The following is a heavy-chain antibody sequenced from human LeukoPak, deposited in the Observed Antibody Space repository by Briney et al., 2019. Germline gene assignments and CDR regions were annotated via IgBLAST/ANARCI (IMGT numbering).Heavy chain of an antibody. CDR1: GYTFTSYD. CDR2: MHPNSGNT. Sequence: GASVKVSCKASGYTFTSYDSNWVRQATGQGLEWMGWMHPNSGNTGYAQKFQCRVTITRNTSISTAYMELSSLRSEDTAVYYCARKQLLLDDAFDIWGQGTMVTVSS. V-gene: IGHV1-8*03. D-gene: IGHD2-2*01. J-gene: IGHJ3*02. CDR3: ARKQLLLDDAFDI.